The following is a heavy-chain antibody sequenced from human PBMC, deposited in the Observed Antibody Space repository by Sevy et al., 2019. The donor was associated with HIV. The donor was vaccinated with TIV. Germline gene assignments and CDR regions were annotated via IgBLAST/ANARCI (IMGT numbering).Heavy chain of an antibody. CDR2: ISAYNGNT. Sequence: ASVKVSCKASGYTFTSYGISWVRQAPGQGLEWMGWISAYNGNTNYAQKLQGRVTMTTDTSTSTAYMELGSLKSDDTAVYYCASVVPAATYYFDYWGQGTLVTVSS. J-gene: IGHJ4*02. D-gene: IGHD2-2*01. CDR1: GYTFTSYG. V-gene: IGHV1-18*01. CDR3: ASVVPAATYYFDY.